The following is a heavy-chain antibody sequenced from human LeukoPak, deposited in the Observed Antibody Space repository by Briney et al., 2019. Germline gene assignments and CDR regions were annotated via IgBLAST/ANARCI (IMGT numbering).Heavy chain of an antibody. D-gene: IGHD3-10*01. J-gene: IGHJ5*02. V-gene: IGHV4-39*01. CDR3: ARHYGP. Sequence: PSETLSLTCTVSGDPNSSLSYFWDWIRQSRGKGLEWIGSMYYSGSTYYSPSLKSRVTMSIDTAENQFSLKLTSVTATDTAVYYYARHYGPWGRGTLVTVSS. CDR1: GDPNSSLSYF. CDR2: MYYSGST.